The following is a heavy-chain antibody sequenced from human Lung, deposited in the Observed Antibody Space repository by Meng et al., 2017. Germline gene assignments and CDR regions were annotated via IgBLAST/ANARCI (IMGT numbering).Heavy chain of an antibody. Sequence: LQGPGPGLVKPSGTLSPTCAVSGGSISSSNWWSWVRQPPGKGLEWIGEIYHSGSTNYNPSLKSRVTISVDKSKNQFSLKLSSVTAADTAVYYCARGSITMVRGVSVFDPWGQGTLVTVSS. J-gene: IGHJ5*02. CDR1: GGSISSSNW. CDR3: ARGSITMVRGVSVFDP. CDR2: IYHSGST. D-gene: IGHD3-10*01. V-gene: IGHV4-4*02.